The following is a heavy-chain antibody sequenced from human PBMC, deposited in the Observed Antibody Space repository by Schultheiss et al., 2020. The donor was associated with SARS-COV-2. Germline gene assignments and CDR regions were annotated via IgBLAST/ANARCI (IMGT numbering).Heavy chain of an antibody. D-gene: IGHD2-2*01. V-gene: IGHV3-23*01. Sequence: GGSLRLSCAASGFTFSSYAMSWVRQAPGKGLEWVSAISGSGGSTYYADSVKGRFTISRDNSKNTLYLQMNSLRAEDTAVYYCARDRGSGIVVVPADLDYWGQGTLVTVAS. CDR1: GFTFSSYA. J-gene: IGHJ4*02. CDR2: ISGSGGST. CDR3: ARDRGSGIVVVPADLDY.